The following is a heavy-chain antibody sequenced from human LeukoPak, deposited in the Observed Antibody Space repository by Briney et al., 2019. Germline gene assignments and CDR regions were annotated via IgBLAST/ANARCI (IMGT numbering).Heavy chain of an antibody. CDR1: GLTFSSYS. V-gene: IGHV3-21*01. J-gene: IGHJ4*02. D-gene: IGHD3-9*01. CDR3: ARANPPAISFFDW. Sequence: PGGSLRLSCAASGLTFSSYSMNWVRLAPGKGLEWVASISGSSGSIYHADSVKGRFTISRDNAKNSLYLQMNSLRAEDTAVYYCARANPPAISFFDWWGQGTLVSVSS. CDR2: ISGSSGSI.